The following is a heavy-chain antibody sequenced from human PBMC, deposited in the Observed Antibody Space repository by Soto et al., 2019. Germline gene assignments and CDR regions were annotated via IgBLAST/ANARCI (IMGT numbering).Heavy chain of an antibody. CDR2: IKQDESEQ. Sequence: PGGSLRLSCAASGFTFSSYWMSWVRQAPGKGLEWVANIKQDESEQYYVGSVKGRFTISRDNAKNSLYLQMNSLRVEDTAVYYCARGIAAAGTGVFDFWGQGTLVTVSS. CDR1: GFTFSSYW. CDR3: ARGIAAAGTGVFDF. V-gene: IGHV3-7*04. D-gene: IGHD6-13*01. J-gene: IGHJ4*02.